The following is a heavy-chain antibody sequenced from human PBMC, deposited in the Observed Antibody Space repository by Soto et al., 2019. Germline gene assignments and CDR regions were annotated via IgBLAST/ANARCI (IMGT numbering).Heavy chain of an antibody. D-gene: IGHD1-26*01. CDR2: MHYSGST. CDR1: GDSIRTNFHY. CDR3: ARHDSHSYAFIPHGSFDV. J-gene: IGHJ3*01. V-gene: IGHV4-39*01. Sequence: QLQLQESGPGLVKPSETLSLTCTVSGDSIRTNFHYWGWVRQSPGKGLEWIGGMHYSGSTYYNPSLESRLTMSVDTSKNQFSLRLSSVTAADTAVYYCARHDSHSYAFIPHGSFDVWGQGTLVTVSS.